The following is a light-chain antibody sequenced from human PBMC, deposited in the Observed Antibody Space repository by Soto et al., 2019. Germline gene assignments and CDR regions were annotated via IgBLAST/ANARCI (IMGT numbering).Light chain of an antibody. J-gene: IGKJ1*01. CDR1: QTIGSN. Sequence: DRLMTQSPATLSVSPGERATLSCRASQTIGSNLAWYQQKAGQPPRLLIYDASTRATDIPARFTGSGSGTEFTLTISSLQSEDFAVFYCQQYNNWPPTWTFGQGTKVDIK. CDR3: QQYNNWPPTWT. CDR2: DAS. V-gene: IGKV3-15*01.